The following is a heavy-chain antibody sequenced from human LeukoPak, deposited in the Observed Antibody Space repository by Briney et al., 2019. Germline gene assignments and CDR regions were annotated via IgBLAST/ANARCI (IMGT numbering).Heavy chain of an antibody. V-gene: IGHV4-59*01. D-gene: IGHD2-15*01. CDR1: GGSISTYY. CDR3: ARRYCGGGSCYSAFDQ. Sequence: SETLSLTCTVSGGSISTYYWSWIRQPPGKGVEWIGYMYNSGSTNYNPSLKSRVTISVDTSKNQFSLKLSSVTAADTAVYYCARRYCGGGSCYSAFDQWGQGTLVTVSS. J-gene: IGHJ5*02. CDR2: MYNSGST.